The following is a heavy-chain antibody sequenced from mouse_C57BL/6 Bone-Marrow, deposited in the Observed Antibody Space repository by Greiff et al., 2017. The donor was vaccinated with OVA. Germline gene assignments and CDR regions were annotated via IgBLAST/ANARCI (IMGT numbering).Heavy chain of an antibody. D-gene: IGHD2-4*01. Sequence: EVQLQQSGPVLVKPGASVKMSCKASGYTFTDYYMNWVKQSHGKSLEWIGVINPYNGGTSYNQKFKGKATLTVDKSSSTAYMELNSLTSEDSAVNYCARYDYDDHYWYVDVWGTGTTVTVSS. CDR2: INPYNGGT. CDR1: GYTFTDYY. V-gene: IGHV1-19*01. CDR3: ARYDYDDHYWYVDV. J-gene: IGHJ1*03.